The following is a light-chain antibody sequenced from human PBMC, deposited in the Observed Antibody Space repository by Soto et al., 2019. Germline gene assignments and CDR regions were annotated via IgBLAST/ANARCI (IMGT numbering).Light chain of an antibody. J-gene: IGKJ4*01. CDR1: QGIGIY. Sequence: DIQMTQSPSSLSASFGDRVTMTCRASQGIGIYLAWFQQRPGNTPKLLIYSASTLQSGVPSRFSGSGSVTDVTLTISSRQPEDVATYYCQTYNSAPLTFGGGTRVEIK. CDR2: SAS. CDR3: QTYNSAPLT. V-gene: IGKV1-27*01.